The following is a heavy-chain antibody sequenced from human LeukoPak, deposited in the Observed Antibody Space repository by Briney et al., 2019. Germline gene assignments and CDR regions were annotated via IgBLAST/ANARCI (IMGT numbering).Heavy chain of an antibody. D-gene: IGHD1-14*01. Sequence: PGGSLRLSCAASGFTFSSYAMSWVRQAPGKGLEWVSAISGSGGSTYYADSVKGRFTISRDNSKNTLYLQMNSLRAEDTAVYYCAASTEYYYYYYMDVWGKGTTVTVSS. CDR2: ISGSGGST. CDR3: AASTEYYYYYYMDV. J-gene: IGHJ6*03. V-gene: IGHV3-23*01. CDR1: GFTFSSYA.